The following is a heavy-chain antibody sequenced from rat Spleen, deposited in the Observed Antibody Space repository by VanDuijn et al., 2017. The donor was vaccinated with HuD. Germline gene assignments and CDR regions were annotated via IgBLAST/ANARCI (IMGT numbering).Heavy chain of an antibody. CDR1: AYSILSSYR. D-gene: IGHD1-10*01. CDR2: INSAGTT. CDR3: ARSRYNNYVMDA. V-gene: IGHV3-3*01. J-gene: IGHJ4*01. Sequence: VQLQESGPGLVKASQSFSFTCSVTAYSILSSYRWNWIRKFPGDKLEWMGHINSAGTTNHNPSLKSRTSITRDTSKNQFFLQVNSVKSGDTATYYCARSRYNNYVMDAWGQGVSVTVSA.